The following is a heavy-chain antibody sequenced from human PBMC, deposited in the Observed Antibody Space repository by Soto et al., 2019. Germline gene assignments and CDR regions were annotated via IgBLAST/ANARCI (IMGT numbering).Heavy chain of an antibody. D-gene: IGHD5-12*01. V-gene: IGHV6-1*01. Sequence: SETLSLTCAISGDSVSSNSAAWNWLRQSPSRGLEWLGSTYYRSKWYNDYAVSVKSRITINPDTSKNQFSLQLNSVTLADTAVYFCAREQNGDSGYDYVFDIWGQGTMVTVSS. CDR3: AREQNGDSGYDYVFDI. CDR2: TYYRSKWYN. J-gene: IGHJ3*02. CDR1: GDSVSSNSAA.